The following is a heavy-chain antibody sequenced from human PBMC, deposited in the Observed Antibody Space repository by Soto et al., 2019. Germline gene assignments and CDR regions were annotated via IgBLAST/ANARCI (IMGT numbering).Heavy chain of an antibody. D-gene: IGHD2-15*01. J-gene: IGHJ5*02. CDR3: AREAIEGVVVVAATHNWFDP. V-gene: IGHV3-30-3*01. CDR1: GFTFSSYA. CDR2: ISYDGSNK. Sequence: GGSLRLSCAASGFTFSSYAMHWVRQAPGKGLEWVAVISYDGSNKYYADSVKGRFTISRDNSKNTLYLQMNSLRAEDTAVYYCAREAIEGVVVVAATHNWFDPWGQGTLVTVSS.